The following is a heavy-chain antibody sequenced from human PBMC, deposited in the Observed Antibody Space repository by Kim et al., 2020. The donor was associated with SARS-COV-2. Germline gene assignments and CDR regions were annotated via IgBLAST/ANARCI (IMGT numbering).Heavy chain of an antibody. D-gene: IGHD3-16*01. J-gene: IGHJ6*02. CDR1: GYSFTSYW. CDR2: IYPGDSDT. CDR3: ARHPVKRFEGGGMDV. Sequence: GESLKISCKGSGYSFTSYWIGWVRQMPGKGLEWMGIIYPGDSDTRYSPSFQGQVTISADKSISTAYLQWSSLKASDTAMYYCARHPVKRFEGGGMDVWGQGTTVTVSS. V-gene: IGHV5-51*01.